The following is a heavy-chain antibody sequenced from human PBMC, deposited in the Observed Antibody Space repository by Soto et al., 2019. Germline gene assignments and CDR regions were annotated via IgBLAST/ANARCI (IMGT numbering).Heavy chain of an antibody. Sequence: EVQLVESGGGLVQPGGSLRLSCAASGFTFSSYWMSWVRQAPGKGLEWVANIKQDGSEKYYVDSVKGRFTISRDNAKNSLYLQMNSLRAEDTAVYYCARDGPYSGSYYDRGGSDFDYWGQGTLVTVSS. V-gene: IGHV3-7*04. CDR3: ARDGPYSGSYYDRGGSDFDY. CDR1: GFTFSSYW. D-gene: IGHD1-26*01. J-gene: IGHJ4*02. CDR2: IKQDGSEK.